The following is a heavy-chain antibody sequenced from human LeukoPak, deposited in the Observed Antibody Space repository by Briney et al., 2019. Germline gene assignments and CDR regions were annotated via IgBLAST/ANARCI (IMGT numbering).Heavy chain of an antibody. CDR1: GGSISSRSYY. CDR3: ARLYCSGGSCYGAFDI. D-gene: IGHD2-15*01. V-gene: IGHV4-39*01. CDR2: IHYSGST. Sequence: SETLSLTCTVSGGSISSRSYYWGWIRQPPGKGLEWIGSIHYSGSTYHNPSLKGRLTISVDTSKNQFSLKLSSVTAADTAVYYCARLYCSGGSCYGAFDIWGQGTMVTVSS. J-gene: IGHJ3*02.